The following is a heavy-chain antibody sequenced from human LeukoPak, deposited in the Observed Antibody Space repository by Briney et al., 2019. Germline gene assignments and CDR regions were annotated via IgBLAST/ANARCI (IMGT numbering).Heavy chain of an antibody. J-gene: IGHJ4*02. D-gene: IGHD3-22*01. CDR1: GFTFSGYG. V-gene: IGHV3-30*18. Sequence: NPGRSLRLSCEASGFTFSGYGMHWVRQPPGKGLEWVAVISYDGSDKYYADSVKGRFTISRDNSKNTLYLQMNSLRAEDTAVYYCAKDFFKWLYYFDFWGQGTLVTVSS. CDR3: AKDFFKWLYYFDF. CDR2: ISYDGSDK.